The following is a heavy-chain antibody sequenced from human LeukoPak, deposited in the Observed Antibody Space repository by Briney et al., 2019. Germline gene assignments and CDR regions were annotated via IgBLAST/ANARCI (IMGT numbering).Heavy chain of an antibody. J-gene: IGHJ4*02. CDR1: GGSISSGDYY. Sequence: TSQTLSLTCTVSGGSISSGDYYWSWVRQPPGMGLEWIGYIYYTGSTYYNPSLKSRITISIDTSKNQSSLKLSSVTAADTAVYYCARVGFYSGSGSYYFDYWGQGTLVTVSP. V-gene: IGHV4-30-4*01. D-gene: IGHD3-10*01. CDR3: ARVGFYSGSGSYYFDY. CDR2: IYYTGST.